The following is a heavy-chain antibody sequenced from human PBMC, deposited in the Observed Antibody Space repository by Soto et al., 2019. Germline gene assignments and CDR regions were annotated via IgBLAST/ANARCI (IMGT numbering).Heavy chain of an antibody. J-gene: IGHJ4*02. CDR2: ISGSGGST. Sequence: SLRLSCAASGFTFSSYAMSWVRQAPGKGLEWVSAISGSGGSTYYADSVKGRFTISRDNSKNTLYLQMNSLRAEDTAVYYCAKDGIFGVVSDSYYFDYWGQGTLVTVSS. D-gene: IGHD3-3*01. CDR3: AKDGIFGVVSDSYYFDY. V-gene: IGHV3-23*01. CDR1: GFTFSSYA.